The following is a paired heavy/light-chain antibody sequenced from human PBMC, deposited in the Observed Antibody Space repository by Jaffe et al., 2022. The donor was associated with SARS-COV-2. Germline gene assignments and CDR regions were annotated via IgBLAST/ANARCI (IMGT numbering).Light chain of an antibody. V-gene: IGLV1-40*01. J-gene: IGLJ1*01. CDR2: GNR. CDR1: SSNIGANFD. CDR3: QSYDSSLSGSYV. Sequence: QSLLTQPPSVSGAPGQRVTISCTGSSSNIGANFDVHWYQHLPGTAPKLLIYGNRNRPSGVPDRFSGSKSGTSASLAISGLQAEDEADYYCQSYDSSLSGSYVFGAGTKVTVL.
Heavy chain of an antibody. CDR3: ARAGLTAREGYYYYGMDV. Sequence: QVQLQESGPGLVKPSETLSLTCAVSGGSISGFYWSWIRQPPGKGLEWIGHIYYRGGTNYNPSLKSRVTISVDTTKNQYSLKVRSVTAADTAVYYCARAGLTAREGYYYYGMDVWGRGTTVTVSS. V-gene: IGHV4-59*01. J-gene: IGHJ6*02. CDR2: IYYRGGT. D-gene: IGHD2-8*01. CDR1: GGSISGFY.